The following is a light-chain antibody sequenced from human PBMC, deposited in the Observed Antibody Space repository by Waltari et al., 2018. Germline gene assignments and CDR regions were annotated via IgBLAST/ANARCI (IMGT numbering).Light chain of an antibody. CDR3: QSYDSSLSGSGV. CDR1: SSNIGAGYD. Sequence: QSILTQPPSVSGAPGQRVTISCTGSSSNIGAGYDVHWYQQLPGTAPKLLIYGTSDRTSGVPDRFSGSKSGTSASLDITGLQAEDEADYYCQSYDSSLSGSGVFGGGTKLTVL. V-gene: IGLV1-40*01. CDR2: GTS. J-gene: IGLJ3*02.